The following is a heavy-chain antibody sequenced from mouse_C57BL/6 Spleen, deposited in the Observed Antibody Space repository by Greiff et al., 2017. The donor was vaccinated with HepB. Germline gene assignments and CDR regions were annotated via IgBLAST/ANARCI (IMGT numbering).Heavy chain of an antibody. Sequence: EVKLQESGPELVKPGASVKISCKASGYSFTGYYMNWVKQSPEKSLEWIGEINPSTGGTTYNQKFKAKATLTVNKSSSTAYMQLKSLTSEDSAVYYRARWGPNSDYFDHRGQGTTLTVSS. CDR3: ARWGPNSDYFDH. V-gene: IGHV1-42*01. J-gene: IGHJ2*01. CDR2: INPSTGGT. CDR1: GYSFTGYY.